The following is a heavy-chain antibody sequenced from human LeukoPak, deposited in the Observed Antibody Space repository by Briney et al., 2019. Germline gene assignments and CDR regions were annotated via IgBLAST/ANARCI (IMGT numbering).Heavy chain of an antibody. CDR3: ARDCEFCDLLFYMNV. CDR2: IDNSGST. D-gene: IGHD3-16*01. V-gene: IGHV4-61*09. J-gene: IGHJ6*03. Sequence: SSETLSLTCTLCGGSISSTGYYWTWIRQPAGKGLEWIGHIDNSGSTNCNPSLKSRVTISVDTSKNQFFLNLTSVTAADTAVYYCARDCEFCDLLFYMNVWGKGTTVTVSS. CDR1: GGSISSTGYY.